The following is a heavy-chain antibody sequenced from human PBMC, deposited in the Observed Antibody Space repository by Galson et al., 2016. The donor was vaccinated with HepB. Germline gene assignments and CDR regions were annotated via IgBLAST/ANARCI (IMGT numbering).Heavy chain of an antibody. CDR2: ISERNTNA. D-gene: IGHD4-11*01. CDR3: ATFIEEHSSFES. CDR1: GFRFSDYH. V-gene: IGHV3-11*06. Sequence: SLRLSCAASGFRFSDYHVNWIRQAPGKGLQWVAYISERNTNANYADSVKGRFTISRDNAKNSLFLQMRSLRAEDTAVYFCATFIEEHSSFESWGQGTQVTVSS. J-gene: IGHJ4*02.